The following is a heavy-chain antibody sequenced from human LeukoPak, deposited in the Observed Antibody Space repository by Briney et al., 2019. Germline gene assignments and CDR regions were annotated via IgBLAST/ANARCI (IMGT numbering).Heavy chain of an antibody. J-gene: IGHJ5*02. V-gene: IGHV4-4*07. CDR2: IYTSGST. CDR3: ARGYNWNYAWFDP. Sequence: SETLSLTCTVSGGSISSYYWSWIRQPAGKGLEWIGRIYTSGSTNYNPSLESRVTISVDKSKNQFSLKLSSVTAADTAVYYCARGYNWNYAWFDPWGQGTLVTVSS. CDR1: GGSISSYY. D-gene: IGHD1-7*01.